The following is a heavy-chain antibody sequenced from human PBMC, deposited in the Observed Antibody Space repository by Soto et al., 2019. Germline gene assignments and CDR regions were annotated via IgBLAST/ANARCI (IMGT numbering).Heavy chain of an antibody. D-gene: IGHD2-8*01. Sequence: SETLSLTCTVSGGSIGNFYWRWIRQPPGKGLEWIGYISYSGNTNYNPSLKSRVSISVDTSKNQLSLNLTSVTAADTAVYYCARAPMVLSRSYFDSWGQGTPVTDSS. CDR3: ARAPMVLSRSYFDS. J-gene: IGHJ4*02. CDR1: GGSIGNFY. V-gene: IGHV4-59*01. CDR2: ISYSGNT.